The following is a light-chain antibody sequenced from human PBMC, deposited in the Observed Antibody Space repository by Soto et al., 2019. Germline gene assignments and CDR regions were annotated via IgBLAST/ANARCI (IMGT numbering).Light chain of an antibody. CDR3: QQSYSNPST. J-gene: IGKJ3*01. CDR1: QSISGW. Sequence: DIQMTQSPSTLSASVGGRVTITCRASQSISGWLNWYQQKAGKAPNLLIYKASSLESGVPSRFSGSGSETDFTLTISGLQPGDSATYYCQQSYSNPSTFGPGTKVDI. V-gene: IGKV1-5*03. CDR2: KAS.